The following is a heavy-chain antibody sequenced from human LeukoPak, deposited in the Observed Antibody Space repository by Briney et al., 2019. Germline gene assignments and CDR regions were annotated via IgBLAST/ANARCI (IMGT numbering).Heavy chain of an antibody. CDR3: AKDRSSSWYYFDY. Sequence: GGSLRLSCAASGFTFSSYGMSWVRQAPGKGLEWVSAISGSGGSTYYADSVKGRFTISRDNSKNTLYLQMNSLRAEDTAVYYCAKDRSSSWYYFDYWGQGTLVTVSS. CDR2: ISGSGGST. V-gene: IGHV3-23*01. CDR1: GFTFSSYG. J-gene: IGHJ4*02. D-gene: IGHD6-13*01.